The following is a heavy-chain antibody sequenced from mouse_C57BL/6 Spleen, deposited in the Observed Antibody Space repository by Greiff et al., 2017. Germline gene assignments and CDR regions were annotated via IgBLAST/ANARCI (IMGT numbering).Heavy chain of an antibody. D-gene: IGHD1-1*01. CDR3: ARNIYYYGSSYWYFDV. J-gene: IGHJ1*03. V-gene: IGHV5-17*01. CDR2: ISSGSSTI. CDR1: GFTFSDYG. Sequence: DVKLQESGGGLVKPGGSLKLSCAASGFTFSDYGMHWVRQAPEQGLEWVAYISSGSSTIYYADTGKGRFTISRDNAKNTLFLQMTSLRSEDTAMYYCARNIYYYGSSYWYFDVWGTGTTVTVSS.